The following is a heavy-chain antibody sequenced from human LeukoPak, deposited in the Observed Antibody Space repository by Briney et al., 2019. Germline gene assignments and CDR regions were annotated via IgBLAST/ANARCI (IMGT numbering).Heavy chain of an antibody. V-gene: IGHV1-69*01. Sequence: SVKVSCKASGGTFSSYAISWVRQAPGQGLEWMGGIIPIFGTANYAQKFQGRVTITADESTSTAYMELSSLRSEGTAVYYCARDFPLGSSSLVAFDIWGQGTMVTVSS. J-gene: IGHJ3*02. CDR3: ARDFPLGSSSLVAFDI. CDR2: IIPIFGTA. CDR1: GGTFSSYA. D-gene: IGHD6-6*01.